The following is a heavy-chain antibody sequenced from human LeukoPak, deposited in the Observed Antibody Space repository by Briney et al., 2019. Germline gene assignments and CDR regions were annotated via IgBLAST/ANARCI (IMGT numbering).Heavy chain of an antibody. CDR1: GYTFTSYG. Sequence: ASVKVSCKASGYTFTSYGISWVRQAPGQGLEWMGWISAYNGNTNYAQKLQGRVTMTTDTSTSTAFMELRSLRSDDTAVYYCARDQRWRGYCGSTSCYAFDYWGQGTLVTVSS. V-gene: IGHV1-18*01. J-gene: IGHJ4*02. D-gene: IGHD2-2*01. CDR2: ISAYNGNT. CDR3: ARDQRWRGYCGSTSCYAFDY.